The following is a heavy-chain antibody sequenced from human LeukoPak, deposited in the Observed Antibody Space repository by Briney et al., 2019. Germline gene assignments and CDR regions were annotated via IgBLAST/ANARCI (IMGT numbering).Heavy chain of an antibody. CDR2: IYYNGET. J-gene: IGHJ5*02. CDR3: ARGHYGFDP. CDR1: GGSISGYY. Sequence: PSETLSLTCTVSGGSISGYYWSLLRQPPGKGLEWIAYIYYNGETDYNPSLNSRVTISVDTSNNQVSLKLSSVTAADTAVYYCARGHYGFDPWGQGTLVTVSS. V-gene: IGHV4-59*08. D-gene: IGHD3-16*01.